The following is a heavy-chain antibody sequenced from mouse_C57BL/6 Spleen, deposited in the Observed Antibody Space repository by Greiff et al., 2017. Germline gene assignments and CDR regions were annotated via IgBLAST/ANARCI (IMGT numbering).Heavy chain of an antibody. CDR3: ARKAYYYGSSYDAMDY. CDR2: IHPNSGST. J-gene: IGHJ4*01. Sequence: VKLQQPGAELVKPGASVKLSCKASGYTFTSYWMHWVKQRPGQGLEWIGMIHPNSGSTNYNEKFKSKATLTVDKSSSTAYMQLSSLTSEDSAVYYCARKAYYYGSSYDAMDYWGQGTSVTVSS. D-gene: IGHD1-1*01. V-gene: IGHV1-64*01. CDR1: GYTFTSYW.